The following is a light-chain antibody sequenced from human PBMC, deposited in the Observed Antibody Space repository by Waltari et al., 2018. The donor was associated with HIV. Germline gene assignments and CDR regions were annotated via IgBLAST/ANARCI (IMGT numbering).Light chain of an antibody. CDR3: QVWDTIRDHWV. CDR1: NIGSKT. Sequence: SYVPTQPPSVSVAPGQTARITCGGHNIGSKTVHWYRVRPGQVRILVRYADRDLPSGIPERVSVPNSGSTASLTSRRVGAGDEADYYCQVWDTIRDHWVFGGGTQLTVL. V-gene: IGLV3-21*02. CDR2: ADR. J-gene: IGLJ3*02.